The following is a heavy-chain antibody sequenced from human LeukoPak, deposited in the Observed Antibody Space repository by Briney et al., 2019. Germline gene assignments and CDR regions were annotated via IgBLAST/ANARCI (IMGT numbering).Heavy chain of an antibody. CDR1: GSIFSKSA. Sequence: SVKVSCKGSGSIFSKSAIQWVRQARGQRLEWIGWIVVGSGSINYAQKLQERITITRDMSTSTAYMELSSLTSDDTAIYYCAREGAGFPFDPWGQGTLVTVSS. V-gene: IGHV1-58*02. D-gene: IGHD3-9*01. CDR3: AREGAGFPFDP. J-gene: IGHJ5*02. CDR2: IVVGSGSI.